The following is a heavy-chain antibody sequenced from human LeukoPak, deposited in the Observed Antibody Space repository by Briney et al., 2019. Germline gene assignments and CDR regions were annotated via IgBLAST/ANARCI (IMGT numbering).Heavy chain of an antibody. CDR1: GFTFSNYS. J-gene: IGHJ4*02. D-gene: IGHD3-9*01. V-gene: IGHV3-7*03. Sequence: PGGSLRLSCAASGFTFSNYSMNWVRQAPGKGLEWVANIKQDGSEKYYVDSVKGRFTISRDNAKNSLYLQMNSLRAEDTAVYYCARDRYGKLDYWGQGTLVTVSS. CDR2: IKQDGSEK. CDR3: ARDRYGKLDY.